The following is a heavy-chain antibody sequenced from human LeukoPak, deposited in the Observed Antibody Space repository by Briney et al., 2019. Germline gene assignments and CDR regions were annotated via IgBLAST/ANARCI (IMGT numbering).Heavy chain of an antibody. CDR1: GFTFSSYS. CDR2: ISSSSSYI. CDR3: ASPEGLKNPT. D-gene: IGHD2/OR15-2a*01. V-gene: IGHV3-21*01. Sequence: PGGSLRLSCAAPGFTFSSYSMNWVRQAPGKGLEWVSSISSSSSYIYYADSVKGRFTISRDNAKNSLYLQMNSLRAEDTAVYYCASPEGLKNPTWGQGTTVTVSS. J-gene: IGHJ6*02.